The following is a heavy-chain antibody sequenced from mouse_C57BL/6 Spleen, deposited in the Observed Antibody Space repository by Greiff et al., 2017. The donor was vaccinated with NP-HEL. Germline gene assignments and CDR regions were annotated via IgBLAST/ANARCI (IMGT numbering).Heavy chain of an antibody. CDR2: ISSGSSTI. V-gene: IGHV5-17*01. J-gene: IGHJ2*01. CDR1: GFTFSDYG. D-gene: IGHD2-3*01. CDR3: ARHYDGYLDY. Sequence: VESGGGLVKPGGSLKLSCAASGFTFSDYGMHWVRQAPEKGLEWVAYISSGSSTIYYADTVKGRFTISRDNAKNTLLLQMTSLRSEDTAMYYCARHYDGYLDYWGQGTTLTVSS.